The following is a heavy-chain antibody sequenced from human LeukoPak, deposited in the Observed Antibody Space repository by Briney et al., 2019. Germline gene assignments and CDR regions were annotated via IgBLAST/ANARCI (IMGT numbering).Heavy chain of an antibody. Sequence: GGSLRLSCAASGFTFSNYAMSWVRRAPGKGLDWVSAISGTGGSTYYADSVKGRFTVSRDNSKNTMYLQMNSLRAESTAVYYCAKRPRIAAAGMGDWFDPWGQGTLVTVSS. J-gene: IGHJ5*02. CDR2: ISGTGGST. CDR3: AKRPRIAAAGMGDWFDP. V-gene: IGHV3-23*01. CDR1: GFTFSNYA. D-gene: IGHD6-13*01.